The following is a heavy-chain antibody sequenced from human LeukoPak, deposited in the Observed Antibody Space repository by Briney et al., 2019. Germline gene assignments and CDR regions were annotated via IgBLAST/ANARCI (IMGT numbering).Heavy chain of an antibody. Sequence: PGGSLRLSCAASGFTFSDFGMNWVRQAPGKGLEWVASISNGGTEFYADSVKGRSAISRDTSTNTLSLQMNSLRAEDTAVYFCARRTGDTRFCSRFSCFLPDYWGQGALVTVSS. CDR2: ISNGGTE. CDR3: ARRTGDTRFCSRFSCFLPDY. J-gene: IGHJ4*02. D-gene: IGHD2-2*01. V-gene: IGHV3-30*01. CDR1: GFTFSDFG.